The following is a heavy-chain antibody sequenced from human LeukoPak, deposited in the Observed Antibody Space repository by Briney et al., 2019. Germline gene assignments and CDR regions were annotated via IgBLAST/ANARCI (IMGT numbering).Heavy chain of an antibody. CDR1: VFTFSSYW. J-gene: IGHJ4*02. V-gene: IGHV3-7*01. CDR3: ARHLSGVTGYTYGRGIDY. Sequence: GGCLRLSCAASVFTFSSYWMSWVPEAPGKGRECGANIKKDGSEKYYVDSVKGRFTISRDNAKKTLYLQMNSLRAEDTAVYYCARHLSGVTGYTYGRGIDYWGQGTLVTVSS. CDR2: IKKDGSEK. D-gene: IGHD5-18*01.